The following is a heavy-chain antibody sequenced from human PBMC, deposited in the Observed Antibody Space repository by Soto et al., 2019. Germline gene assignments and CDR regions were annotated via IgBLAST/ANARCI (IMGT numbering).Heavy chain of an antibody. CDR2: IYYSGTT. V-gene: IGHV4-39*01. Sequence: TSETLSLTCPFSGYSITSNSYFWAWIRQPPGKGLEWIGSIYYSGTTYYNPSLKSRVTISVDRSKNQFSLKLSSVTAADTAVYYCARHFSVDYFDYWGQGALVTVSS. J-gene: IGHJ4*02. CDR3: ARHFSVDYFDY. CDR1: GYSITSNSYF.